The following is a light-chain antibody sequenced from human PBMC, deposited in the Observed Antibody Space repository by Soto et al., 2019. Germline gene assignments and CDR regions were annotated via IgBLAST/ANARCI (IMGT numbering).Light chain of an antibody. Sequence: EIVMTQSPATLSVSPGERATLSCRASQSVSSNLAWYQQKPGQAPRLLIYGASTRATGIPARFSGSGSGTEFTLTISSLQSEDFAVYYCQQYNNLPQTFGQGTKVEIQ. CDR3: QQYNNLPQT. CDR2: GAS. J-gene: IGKJ1*01. V-gene: IGKV3-15*01. CDR1: QSVSSN.